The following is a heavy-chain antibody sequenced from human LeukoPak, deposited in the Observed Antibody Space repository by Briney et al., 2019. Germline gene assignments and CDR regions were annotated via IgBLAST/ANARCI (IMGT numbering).Heavy chain of an antibody. CDR3: AKGPEQWRDTEYFQH. CDR2: ISYDGSNK. Sequence: GGSLRLSCAASGFTFSSYGMHWVRQASGKGLEWVAVISYDGSNKYYADSVKGRFTISRDNSKNTLYLQMNSLGAEDTAVYYCAKGPEQWRDTEYFQHWGQGTLVTVSS. J-gene: IGHJ1*01. D-gene: IGHD6-19*01. CDR1: GFTFSSYG. V-gene: IGHV3-30*18.